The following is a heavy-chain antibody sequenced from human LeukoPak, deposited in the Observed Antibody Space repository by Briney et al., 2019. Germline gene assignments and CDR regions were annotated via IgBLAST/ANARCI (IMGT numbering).Heavy chain of an antibody. CDR2: ISSSSSYI. J-gene: IGHJ3*02. V-gene: IGHV3-21*04. Sequence: PGGSLRLSCAASGFTFSSYSMNWVRQAPGKGLEWVSSISSSSSYIYYADSVKGRFTISRDNAKNSLYLQMNSLRAEDTALYYCAPQYSGSYGDDAFDIWGQGTMVTVSS. CDR3: APQYSGSYGDDAFDI. CDR1: GFTFSSYS. D-gene: IGHD1-26*01.